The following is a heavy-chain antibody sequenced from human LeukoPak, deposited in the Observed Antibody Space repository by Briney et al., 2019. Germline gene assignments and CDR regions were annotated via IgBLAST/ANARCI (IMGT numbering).Heavy chain of an antibody. D-gene: IGHD3-10*01. J-gene: IGHJ6*02. CDR3: ARYDVVRGMDV. V-gene: IGHV4-61*05. CDR2: IYYSGST. CDR1: GGSISSSSYY. Sequence: SETLSLTCTVSGGSISSSSYYWSWIRQPPGKGLEWIGYIYYSGSTNYNPSLKSRVTISVDTSKNQFSLKLSSVTAADTAVYYCARYDVVRGMDVWGQGTTVTVSS.